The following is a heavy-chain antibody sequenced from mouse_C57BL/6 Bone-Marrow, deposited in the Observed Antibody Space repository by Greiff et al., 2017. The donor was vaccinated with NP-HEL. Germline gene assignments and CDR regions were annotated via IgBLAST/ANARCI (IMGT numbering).Heavy chain of an antibody. CDR2: INPSNGGT. CDR1: GYTFTSYW. J-gene: IGHJ1*03. V-gene: IGHV1-53*01. CDR3: ARCYGSSYEVYWYFDV. Sequence: VQLQQPGTELVKPGASVKLSCKASGYTFTSYWMHWVKQRPGQGLEWIGNINPSNGGTNYNEKFKSKATLTVDKSSSTAYMQLSSLTSEDSAVYYCARCYGSSYEVYWYFDVWGTGTTVTVSS. D-gene: IGHD1-1*01.